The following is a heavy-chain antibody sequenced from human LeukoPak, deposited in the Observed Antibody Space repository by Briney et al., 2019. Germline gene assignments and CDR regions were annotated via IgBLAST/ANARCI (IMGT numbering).Heavy chain of an antibody. Sequence: ASVKVSCKASGYTFTGYYMHWVRQAPGQGLEWMGRINPNSGGTNYAQKFQGRVTMTRDTSISTAYMELSSLRSEDTAVYYCARGDRGSSWDPLDLSTPFDYWGQGTLVTVSS. CDR1: GYTFTGYY. J-gene: IGHJ4*02. CDR2: INPNSGGT. D-gene: IGHD6-13*01. CDR3: ARGDRGSSWDPLDLSTPFDY. V-gene: IGHV1-2*06.